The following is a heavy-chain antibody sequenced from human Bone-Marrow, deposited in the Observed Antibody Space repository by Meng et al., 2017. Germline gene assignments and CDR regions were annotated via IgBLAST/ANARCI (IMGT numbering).Heavy chain of an antibody. Sequence: QVQLVQSGAELKKPGASGKVSCEASGYTFISFYMHWVRQAPGQGPEWLGMIAPSNGNTNYGQRFHGRITVTRDTTTSTVYLELNSLRSEDTALYSCARETPGGTYFDSWGQGTLVTVSS. CDR2: IAPSNGNT. V-gene: IGHV1-46*01. J-gene: IGHJ4*02. D-gene: IGHD3-16*01. CDR3: ARETPGGTYFDS. CDR1: GYTFISFY.